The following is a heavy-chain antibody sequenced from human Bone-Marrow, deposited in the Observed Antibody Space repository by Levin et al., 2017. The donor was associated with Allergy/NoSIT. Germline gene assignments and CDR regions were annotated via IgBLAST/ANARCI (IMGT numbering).Heavy chain of an antibody. D-gene: IGHD6-13*01. CDR2: VSGYNGDT. J-gene: IGHJ4*02. V-gene: IGHV1-18*01. CDR1: GYTFDSYG. CDR3: ARVSDPSSWPHDY. Sequence: ASVKVSCKASGYTFDSYGVSWLRQAPGQGLEWMGWVSGYNGDTKYAQNFQGRVTMTTDTSTTTVHMELTSLRSDDTAVYYCARVSDPSSWPHDYWGQGTLVTVSS.